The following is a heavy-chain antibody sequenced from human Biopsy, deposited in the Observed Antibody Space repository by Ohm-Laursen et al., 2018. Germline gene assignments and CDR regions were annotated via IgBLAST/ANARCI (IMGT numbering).Heavy chain of an antibody. CDR1: GDSVSSGSFS. CDR2: IYDRGST. D-gene: IGHD6-19*01. V-gene: IGHV4-61*01. Sequence: SDTLSLTCTVSGDSVSSGSFSWTWIRQPPGQGLEYIGYIYDRGSTANYNPSLESRVTMSVDMPKNQFSLKLSSVTAADTAIYYCARGMRSSGWPYFDSWGQGTLVTVSS. J-gene: IGHJ4*02. CDR3: ARGMRSSGWPYFDS.